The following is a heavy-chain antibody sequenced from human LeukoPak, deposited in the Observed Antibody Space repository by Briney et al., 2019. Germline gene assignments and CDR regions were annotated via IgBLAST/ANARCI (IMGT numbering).Heavy chain of an antibody. CDR1: GGIFSSYA. J-gene: IGHJ4*02. V-gene: IGHV1-2*06. Sequence: ASVKVSCKASGGIFSSYAISWVRQAPGQGLEWMGRINPNSGGTKYAQKFQGRVTMTRDTSITTAYMELSRLRSDDTAVYYCARDVGSNNCENWGQGTLVTVSS. CDR2: INPNSGGT. D-gene: IGHD2-2*01. CDR3: ARDVGSNNCEN.